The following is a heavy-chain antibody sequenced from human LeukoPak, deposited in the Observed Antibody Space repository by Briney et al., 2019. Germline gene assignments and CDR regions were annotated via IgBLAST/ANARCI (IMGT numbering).Heavy chain of an antibody. CDR2: INPSGGST. CDR3: ARDNYSNYELDY. J-gene: IGHJ4*02. Sequence: ASVKVSCKASGYTFTSYYMHWVRQAPGQGLEWMGIINPSGGSTSYAQKFQGRVTMTRDMSTSTVYMELSSLRSEDTAVCYCARDNYSNYELDYWGQGTLVTVSS. V-gene: IGHV1-46*01. CDR1: GYTFTSYY. D-gene: IGHD4-11*01.